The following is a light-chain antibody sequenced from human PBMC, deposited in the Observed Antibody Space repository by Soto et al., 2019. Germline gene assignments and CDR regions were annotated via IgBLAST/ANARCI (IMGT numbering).Light chain of an antibody. CDR2: EVN. CDR1: SSDFGTYNL. J-gene: IGLJ1*01. Sequence: QSVLTQPASVSGSPGQSITISCTGTSSDFGTYNLVSWYQQHPGKAPKLMIYEVNKRPSGVSDRFSGSKSGYTASLTISGLQAEDEADYYCCSYAGSSTLYVFGTGTKVTVL. CDR3: CSYAGSSTLYV. V-gene: IGLV2-23*02.